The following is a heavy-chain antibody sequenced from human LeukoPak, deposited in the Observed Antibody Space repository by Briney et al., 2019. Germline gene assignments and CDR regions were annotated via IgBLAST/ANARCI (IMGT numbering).Heavy chain of an antibody. D-gene: IGHD3-9*01. CDR2: ITSSGSYT. CDR1: GFTFSDYY. V-gene: IGHV3-11*06. CDR3: AKDGGILTGYYLHNWFDP. J-gene: IGHJ5*02. Sequence: PRGSLRLSCAPSGFTFSDYYMSWIRQAPGQGLGWVSYITSSGSYTNYADSLKGRFTITRDNSKKSLYLQMNGLRAEDRAVYYCAKDGGILTGYYLHNWFDPWGQGTLVTVSS.